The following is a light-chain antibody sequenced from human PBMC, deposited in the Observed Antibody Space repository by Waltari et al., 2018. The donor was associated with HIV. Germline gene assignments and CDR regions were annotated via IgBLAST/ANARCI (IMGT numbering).Light chain of an antibody. CDR2: LNSDGSH. CDR3: QTWGTGSWV. Sequence: QLVLTQSPSASASLGASVKLTCTLSSGHSSYAIAWHQQQPEKRPRYLMNLNSDGSHSKGDGIPDRFSGSSSGAERYLTISSLQSEDEADYYCQTWGTGSWVFGGGTKLTVL. J-gene: IGLJ3*02. CDR1: SGHSSYA. V-gene: IGLV4-69*01.